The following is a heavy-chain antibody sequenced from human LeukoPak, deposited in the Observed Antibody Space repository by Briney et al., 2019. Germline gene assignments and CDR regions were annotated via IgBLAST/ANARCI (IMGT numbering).Heavy chain of an antibody. Sequence: ASVKFSCKASGYTFTGYYMHWVRQATGQGLEWMGRINPNSGGTNYAQKFQGRVTMTRDTSISTAYMELSRLRSDDTAVYYCARDVDTAMGSDYWGQGTLVTVSS. J-gene: IGHJ4*02. CDR2: INPNSGGT. CDR3: ARDVDTAMGSDY. CDR1: GYTFTGYY. D-gene: IGHD5-18*01. V-gene: IGHV1-2*06.